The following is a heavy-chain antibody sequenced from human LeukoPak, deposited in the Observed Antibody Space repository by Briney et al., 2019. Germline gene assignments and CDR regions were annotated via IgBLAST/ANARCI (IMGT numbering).Heavy chain of an antibody. CDR3: ARDSLSYSAIWYYYYYGMDV. J-gene: IGHJ6*02. D-gene: IGHD6-13*01. Sequence: ASVKVSCKASGYTFAGYYMHWVRQAPGQGLEWMGWINPNSGGTNYAQKFQGRVTMTRDTSISTAYMELSRLRSDDTAVYYCARDSLSYSAIWYYYYYGMDVWGQGTTVTVSS. V-gene: IGHV1-2*02. CDR2: INPNSGGT. CDR1: GYTFAGYY.